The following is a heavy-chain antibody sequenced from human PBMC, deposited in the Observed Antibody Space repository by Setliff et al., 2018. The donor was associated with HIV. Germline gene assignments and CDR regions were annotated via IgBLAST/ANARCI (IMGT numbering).Heavy chain of an antibody. CDR2: IKQDGSEK. Sequence: GGSLRLSCTASGFTFGNYAMSWVRQVPGRGLEWVANIKQDGSEKYYVDSVKGRFTISRDNAKNSLYLQMNSLRAEDTAVYYCARGGDRQQLVLIDYWGQGTLVTVSS. D-gene: IGHD6-13*01. V-gene: IGHV3-7*03. J-gene: IGHJ4*02. CDR1: GFTFGNYA. CDR3: ARGGDRQQLVLIDY.